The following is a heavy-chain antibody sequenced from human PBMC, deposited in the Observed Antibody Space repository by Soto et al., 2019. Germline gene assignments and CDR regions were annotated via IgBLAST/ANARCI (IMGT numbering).Heavy chain of an antibody. CDR3: AKATMTLVVIRLDS. D-gene: IGHD3-22*01. CDR1: GFTFSNYA. V-gene: IGHV3-23*01. J-gene: IGHJ4*02. Sequence: GGSLRLSCAASGFTFSNYAMNWVRQAPGKGLEWVSTISGRGGSAYYADSVKGRFTISRDNSKNILYLQMNGLRAEDTAVYYCAKATMTLVVIRLDSWGQGTLVTVSS. CDR2: ISGRGGSA.